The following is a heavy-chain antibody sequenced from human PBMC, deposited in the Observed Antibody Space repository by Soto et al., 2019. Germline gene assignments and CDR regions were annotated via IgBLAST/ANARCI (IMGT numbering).Heavy chain of an antibody. CDR2: ISDDVTTT. J-gene: IGHJ4*02. CDR3: IRGHRADLSVRGDD. V-gene: IGHV3-74*01. D-gene: IGHD3-16*01. Sequence: PRGSPGRTSMAEGNTFSIYLLHKIRQVPGQSPFWVSRISDDVTTTNYADSVRGRFTISRDNSKNTLYLQMNNLKPDDTAIYYCIRGHRADLSVRGDDWGQVTWVTFPS. CDR1: GNTFSIYL.